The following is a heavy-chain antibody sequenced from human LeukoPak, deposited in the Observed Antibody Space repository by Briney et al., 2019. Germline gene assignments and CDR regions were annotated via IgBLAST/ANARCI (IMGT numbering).Heavy chain of an antibody. CDR2: IYHSGST. Sequence: SETLSLTCAVSGGSISSSNWWSWVRQPPGKGLEWIGEIYHSGSTNYNPSLKSRVTISVDKSKNQFSLKLSSVTVADTAVYYCARALQGERRSVFDYWGQGTLVTVSS. J-gene: IGHJ4*02. CDR1: GGSISSSNW. D-gene: IGHD1-1*01. V-gene: IGHV4-4*02. CDR3: ARALQGERRSVFDY.